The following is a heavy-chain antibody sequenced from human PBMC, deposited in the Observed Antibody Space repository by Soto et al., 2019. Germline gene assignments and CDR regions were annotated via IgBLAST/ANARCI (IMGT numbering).Heavy chain of an antibody. D-gene: IGHD3-22*01. J-gene: IGHJ4*02. CDR1: GYTFTRYY. V-gene: IGHV1-46*01. Sequence: ASVKVSCKASGYTFTRYYMHWVRQAPGQGLEWMGIINPSGGSTSYAQKFQGRVTMTRDTSTSTVYMELSSLRSEDTAVYYCARFLNGYDSSGGFDYWGQGTLVTVSS. CDR3: ARFLNGYDSSGGFDY. CDR2: INPSGGST.